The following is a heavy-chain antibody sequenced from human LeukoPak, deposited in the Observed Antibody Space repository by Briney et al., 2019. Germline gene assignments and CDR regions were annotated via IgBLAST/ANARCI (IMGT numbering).Heavy chain of an antibody. CDR1: GFTFSSYA. CDR3: AKDHYDFWSGYYGGPLGYFDY. V-gene: IGHV3-23*01. Sequence: PGGSLRLSCAASGFTFSSYAMSWVRQAPGKGLEWVSAISGSGGSTYYADSVKGRFTISRDNSKNTLYLQMNSLRAEDTAVYYCAKDHYDFWSGYYGGPLGYFDYWGQGTLVTVSS. J-gene: IGHJ4*02. D-gene: IGHD3-3*01. CDR2: ISGSGGST.